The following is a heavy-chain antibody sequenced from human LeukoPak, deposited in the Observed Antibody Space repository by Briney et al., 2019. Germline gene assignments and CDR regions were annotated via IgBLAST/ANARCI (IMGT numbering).Heavy chain of an antibody. Sequence: AGGSLRLSCAASGFTFSSYAMGWVRQAPGKGLEWVSAISGSGGSTYYADSVKGRFTISRDNSKNTLYPQMNSLRAEDTAVYYCAKARGYTYGFDAFDIWGQGTMVTVSS. CDR1: GFTFSSYA. CDR3: AKARGYTYGFDAFDI. D-gene: IGHD5-18*01. CDR2: ISGSGGST. J-gene: IGHJ3*02. V-gene: IGHV3-23*01.